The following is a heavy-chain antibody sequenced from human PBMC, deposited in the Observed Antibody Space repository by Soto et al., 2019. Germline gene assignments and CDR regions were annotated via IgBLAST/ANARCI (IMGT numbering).Heavy chain of an antibody. J-gene: IGHJ4*02. CDR2: IYHSGST. CDR3: ARGRSIEYYATRGSYYFDY. CDR1: GGSISSGGYS. Sequence: SETLSLTCAVSGGSISSGGYSWSWIRQPPGKGLEWIGYIYHSGSTYYNPSLKSRVTVSVDRSKNQFSLKLSSVTAADTAVYYCARGRSIEYYATRGSYYFDYWGQGTLVTVSS. V-gene: IGHV4-30-2*01. D-gene: IGHD3-3*01.